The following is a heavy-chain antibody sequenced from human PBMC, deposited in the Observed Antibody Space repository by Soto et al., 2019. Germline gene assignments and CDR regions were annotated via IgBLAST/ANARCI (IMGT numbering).Heavy chain of an antibody. CDR2: ISSSGSTI. CDR1: GFTFSDYY. CDR3: ARDASPRYYDFWSGYYSLGFSDYSYGMDV. D-gene: IGHD3-3*01. V-gene: IGHV3-11*01. Sequence: QVQLVESGGGLVKPGGSLRLSCAASGFTFSDYYMSWIRQAPGKGLEWVSYISSSGSTIYYADSVKGGLTNSRDNAMNSLYLQMNSLSAEDTAVYYCARDASPRYYDFWSGYYSLGFSDYSYGMDVWGQGPTVTVSS. J-gene: IGHJ6*02.